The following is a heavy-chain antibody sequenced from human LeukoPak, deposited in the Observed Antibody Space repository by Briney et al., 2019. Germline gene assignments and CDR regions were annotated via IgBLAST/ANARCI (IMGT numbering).Heavy chain of an antibody. CDR2: IYYSGST. J-gene: IGHJ6*02. CDR1: GASISSYY. Sequence: SETLSLTCTVSGASISSYYWSWIRKPPGKGLEWIGYIYYSGSTNYNPSLKSRVTISVDTSKNQFSLKLSSVTAADTAVYYCARVILEPLGSYYYGMDVWGQGTTVTVSS. D-gene: IGHD3-3*01. CDR3: ARVILEPLGSYYYGMDV. V-gene: IGHV4-59*01.